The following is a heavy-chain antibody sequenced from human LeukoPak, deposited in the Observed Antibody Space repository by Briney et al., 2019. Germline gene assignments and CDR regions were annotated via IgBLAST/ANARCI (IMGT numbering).Heavy chain of an antibody. CDR3: ARAYSYDYGPYYFDY. Sequence: GSLRLSCAASGFTVSSNYMSWVRQAPGKGLEWIGSISYVGRTYYTPSLTTRVTISVDMSKNQFSLRLTSVTAADTGVYYCARAYSYDYGPYYFDYWGQGTLVTVSS. V-gene: IGHV4-39*07. D-gene: IGHD4-17*01. CDR1: GFTVSSNY. J-gene: IGHJ4*02. CDR2: ISYVGRT.